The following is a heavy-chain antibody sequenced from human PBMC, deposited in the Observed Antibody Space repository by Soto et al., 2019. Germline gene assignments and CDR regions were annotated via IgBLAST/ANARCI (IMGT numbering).Heavy chain of an antibody. CDR2: IMPVFATP. CDR1: GGTFSTSA. Sequence: QVQLMQSGAEVKKPGSSVKVSCKASGGTFSTSAISWVRQAPGEGLEWVGGIMPVFATPDYAQKFQGRGTISADESTNTAYPGPTSLTTDDTAVYYCARDKDRQQLGGNYYYILDVWGQGTAITVSS. CDR3: ARDKDRQQLGGNYYYILDV. V-gene: IGHV1-69*12. D-gene: IGHD3-3*02. J-gene: IGHJ6*02.